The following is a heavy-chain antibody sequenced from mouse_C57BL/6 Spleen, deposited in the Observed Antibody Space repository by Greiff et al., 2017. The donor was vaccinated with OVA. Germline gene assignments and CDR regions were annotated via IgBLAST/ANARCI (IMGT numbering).Heavy chain of an antibody. CDR3: ARFSYYYGSSGPGAY. V-gene: IGHV1-80*01. Sequence: VQLQQSGAELVKPGASVKISCKASGYAFSSYWMNWVKQRPGKGLEWIGQIYPGDGDTNYNGKFKGKATLTADKSASPAYMQLSSLTSEDSAVYFCARFSYYYGSSGPGAYWGQGTLVTVSA. CDR1: GYAFSSYW. J-gene: IGHJ3*01. CDR2: IYPGDGDT. D-gene: IGHD1-1*01.